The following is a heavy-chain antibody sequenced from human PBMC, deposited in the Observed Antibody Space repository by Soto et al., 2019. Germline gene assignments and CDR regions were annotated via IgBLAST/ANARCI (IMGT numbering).Heavy chain of an antibody. CDR2: VHYSGTI. CDR1: GGSISSGGYY. CDR3: VRGADRYKCGF. J-gene: IGHJ4*02. V-gene: IGHV4-31*03. D-gene: IGHD2-21*02. Sequence: SETLSLTCTVSGGSISSGGYYWSWIRQHPGKGLEWIGHVHYSGTIYYNPSLRSRVTMSVDTSKNQVSLELSSVTVADTAVYYCVRGADRYKCGFWGQGTLVTVSS.